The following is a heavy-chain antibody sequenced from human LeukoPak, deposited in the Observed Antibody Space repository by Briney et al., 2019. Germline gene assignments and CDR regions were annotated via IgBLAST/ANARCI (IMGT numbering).Heavy chain of an antibody. Sequence: GGSLRLSCAASGFTFNNYWMSWVRQAPGKGLEWVSYISSSGSTIYYADSVKGRFTISRDNAKNSLYLQMNSLRAEDTAVYYCAELGITMIGGVWGKGTTATISS. J-gene: IGHJ6*04. CDR3: AELGITMIGGV. V-gene: IGHV3-48*03. CDR1: GFTFNNYW. CDR2: ISSSGSTI. D-gene: IGHD3-10*02.